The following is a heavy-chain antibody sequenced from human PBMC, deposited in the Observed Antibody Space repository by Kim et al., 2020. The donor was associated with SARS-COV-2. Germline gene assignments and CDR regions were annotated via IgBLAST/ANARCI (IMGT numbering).Heavy chain of an antibody. J-gene: IGHJ4*02. CDR2: IYTSGST. CDR3: ARESSREQWLVLGY. Sequence: SETLSLTCTVSGGSISSGSYYWSWIRQPAGKGLEWIGRIYTSGSTNYNPSLKSRVTISVDTSKNQFSLKLSSVTAADTAVYYCARESSREQWLVLGYWGQGTLVTVSS. V-gene: IGHV4-61*02. CDR1: GGSISSGSYY. D-gene: IGHD6-19*01.